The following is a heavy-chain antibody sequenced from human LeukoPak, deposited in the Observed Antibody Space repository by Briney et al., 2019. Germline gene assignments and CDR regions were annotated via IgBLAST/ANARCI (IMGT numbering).Heavy chain of an antibody. J-gene: IGHJ4*02. V-gene: IGHV5-51*01. CDR1: GYSFINNC. CDR3: ARLPVAAGGMDFDF. CDR2: IYPNDSET. Sequence: GESLKISCKASGYSFINNCVGWVGQMPGKGLEWMGIIYPNDSETRYSPSFQGHVTLTADESISAAYLQWSSLKASDTAMYYCARLPVAAGGMDFDFWGQGTLVTVSS. D-gene: IGHD6-13*01.